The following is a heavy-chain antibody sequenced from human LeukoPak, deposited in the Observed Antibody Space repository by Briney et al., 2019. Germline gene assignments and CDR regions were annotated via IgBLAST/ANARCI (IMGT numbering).Heavy chain of an antibody. CDR2: IYYSGST. CDR1: GGSISSYY. Sequence: SETLPLTCTVSGGSISSYYWSWIRQPPGKGLEWIGYIYYSGSTNYNPSLKSRVTISVDTSKNQFSLKLSSVTAADTAVYYCARAQATWFYWGQGTLVTVSS. D-gene: IGHD5-12*01. CDR3: ARAQATWFY. J-gene: IGHJ4*02. V-gene: IGHV4-59*01.